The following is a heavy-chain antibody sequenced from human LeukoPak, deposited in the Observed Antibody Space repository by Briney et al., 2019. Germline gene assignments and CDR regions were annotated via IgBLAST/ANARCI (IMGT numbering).Heavy chain of an antibody. D-gene: IGHD5-12*01. CDR2: ISGSAGST. CDR3: ANLRSEIDY. Sequence: PGGSLRLSCAASGFTFSSYAMSWVRLAPGKGLEWVSTISGSAGSTYYADSVKGRFTISRDNSKNTLYLQMNSLRPDDTAVYYCANLRSEIDYWGQGTLVTVSS. J-gene: IGHJ4*02. CDR1: GFTFSSYA. V-gene: IGHV3-23*01.